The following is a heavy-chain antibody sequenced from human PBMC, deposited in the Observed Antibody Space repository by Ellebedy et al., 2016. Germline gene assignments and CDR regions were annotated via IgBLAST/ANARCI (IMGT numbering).Heavy chain of an antibody. CDR1: GFSLSTSGMR. D-gene: IGHD4-17*01. V-gene: IGHV2-70*12. J-gene: IGHJ4*02. CDR2: IDWDDDK. CDR3: VHRTTVTSVDY. Sequence: SGPTLVKPTQTLTLTCTFSGFSLSTSGMRVSWIRQPPGKALEWLARIDWDDDKFYSTSLKTRLTISKDTSKNQVVLTVTNMDPVDTATYYCVHRTTVTSVDYWGQGTLVTVSS.